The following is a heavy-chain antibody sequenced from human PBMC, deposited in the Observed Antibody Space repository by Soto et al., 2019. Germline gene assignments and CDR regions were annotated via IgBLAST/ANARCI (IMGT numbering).Heavy chain of an antibody. CDR3: ARGYRPVAAAASPFD. J-gene: IGHJ4*02. CDR1: GGTFSSYA. CDR2: IIPIFGTA. D-gene: IGHD6-13*01. V-gene: IGHV1-69*13. Sequence: GASVKVSCKASGGTFSSYAISWVRQAPGQGLEWMGGIIPIFGTANYAQKFQGRVTITADESTSTAYMELSSLRSEDTAVYYCARGYRPVAAAASPFDWGQGTLVTVSS.